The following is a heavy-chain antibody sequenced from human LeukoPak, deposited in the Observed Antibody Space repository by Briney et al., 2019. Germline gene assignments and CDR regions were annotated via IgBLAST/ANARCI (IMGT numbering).Heavy chain of an antibody. CDR3: ARGYHDSSVDYFDY. J-gene: IGHJ4*02. D-gene: IGHD3-22*01. CDR1: GYTFTGYY. Sequence: ASVKVSCKASGYTFTGYYVHWVRQAPGQGLEWMGWINPNSGGTNYAQKFQGRVTITADESTSTAYMELSSLRSEDTAVYYCARGYHDSSVDYFDYWGQGTLVTVSS. V-gene: IGHV1-2*02. CDR2: INPNSGGT.